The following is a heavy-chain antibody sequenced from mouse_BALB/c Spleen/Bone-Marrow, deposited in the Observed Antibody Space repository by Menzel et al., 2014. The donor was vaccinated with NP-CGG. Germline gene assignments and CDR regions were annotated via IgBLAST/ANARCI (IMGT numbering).Heavy chain of an antibody. CDR3: ARLEEGYGNYEGYYYALDY. Sequence: DVMLVESGPSLVKPSQTLSLTCSVTGDSITSGYWNWIRKFPGNKLEYMGYISYSGITYYNPSLKSRISITRDTSKNQYYLQLNSVTTEDTATYFCARLEEGYGNYEGYYYALDYWGQGTSVTVSS. CDR2: ISYSGIT. V-gene: IGHV3-8*02. D-gene: IGHD2-10*02. CDR1: GDSITSGY. J-gene: IGHJ4*01.